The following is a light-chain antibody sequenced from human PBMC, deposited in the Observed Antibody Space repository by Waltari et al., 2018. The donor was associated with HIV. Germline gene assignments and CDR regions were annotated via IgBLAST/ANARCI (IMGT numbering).Light chain of an antibody. CDR3: QEYTTYLGT. Sequence: DIQMTQSPSTLSASVGDTVTITCRASQSIGVWLAWYQQKPGKAPKFLISTASSLESGVPSRCSGSGAATEFTLTISSLQPDDFATYFCQEYTTYLGTFGQGTKVEIK. CDR1: QSIGVW. CDR2: TAS. V-gene: IGKV1-5*03. J-gene: IGKJ1*01.